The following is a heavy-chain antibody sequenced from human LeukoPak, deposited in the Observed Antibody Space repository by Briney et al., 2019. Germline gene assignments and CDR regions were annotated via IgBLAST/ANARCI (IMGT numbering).Heavy chain of an antibody. J-gene: IGHJ4*02. D-gene: IGHD6-13*01. CDR1: GYAFTSYG. Sequence: ASVKVSCKASGYAFTSYGISWVRQAPGQGLEWMGWISAYNGNTNYAQKLQGRVTMTTDTSTSTAYMELRSLRSDDTAVYYCARDRGPEYSSRWEVSTTDYWGQGTLVTVSS. CDR3: ARDRGPEYSSRWEVSTTDY. V-gene: IGHV1-18*01. CDR2: ISAYNGNT.